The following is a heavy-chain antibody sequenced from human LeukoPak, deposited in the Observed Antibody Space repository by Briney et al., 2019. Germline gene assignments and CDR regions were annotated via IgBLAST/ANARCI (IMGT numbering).Heavy chain of an antibody. V-gene: IGHV3-74*01. Sequence: GGSLRLSCAASGFTFRSYWMHWVRQDPGKGLVWVSHMNGDGSSTSYADSVKGRFTISRDNAKNTLYLRMNRLKAEDTAVYYCARSATDAFDIWGQGTMVTVSS. J-gene: IGHJ3*02. CDR1: GFTFRSYW. CDR3: ARSATDAFDI. CDR2: MNGDGSST.